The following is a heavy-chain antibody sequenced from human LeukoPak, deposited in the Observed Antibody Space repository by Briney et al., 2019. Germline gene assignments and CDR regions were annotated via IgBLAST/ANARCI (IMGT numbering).Heavy chain of an antibody. Sequence: KPSETLSLTCAVYGVSFSGYYWSWIRQPPGKGLEWIGEINHSGSTNYNPSLKSRVTISVDTSKNQFSLKLSSVTAADTAVYYCARDPEGWFDPWGQGTLVTVSS. V-gene: IGHV4-34*01. CDR1: GVSFSGYY. CDR3: ARDPEGWFDP. CDR2: INHSGST. J-gene: IGHJ5*02.